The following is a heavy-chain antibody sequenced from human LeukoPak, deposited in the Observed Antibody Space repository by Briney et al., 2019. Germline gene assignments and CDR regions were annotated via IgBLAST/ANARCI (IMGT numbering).Heavy chain of an antibody. Sequence: GGSLRLSCAASGFTFSTYSMNWVRQAPGKGLEWVSSITSSSSYVYYADSVKGRFTISRDNAKNSLYLQMNSLRAEDTAVYYCARDKRITIFGVARFDYWGQGTLVTVSS. CDR1: GFTFSTYS. V-gene: IGHV3-21*01. CDR3: ARDKRITIFGVARFDY. D-gene: IGHD3-3*01. J-gene: IGHJ4*02. CDR2: ITSSSSYV.